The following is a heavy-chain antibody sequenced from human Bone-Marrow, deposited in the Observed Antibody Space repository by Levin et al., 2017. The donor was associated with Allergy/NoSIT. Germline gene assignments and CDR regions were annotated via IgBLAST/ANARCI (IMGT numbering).Heavy chain of an antibody. CDR3: ATDRENSGYEGGVN. D-gene: IGHD5-12*01. CDR2: FDPEDGET. J-gene: IGHJ4*02. V-gene: IGHV1-24*01. CDR1: GYTLTELS. Sequence: GESLKISCKVSGYTLTELSMHWVRQAPGKGLEWMGGFDPEDGETIYAQKFQGRVTMTEDTSTDTAYMELSSLRSEDTAVYYCATDRENSGYEGGVNWGQGTLVTVSS.